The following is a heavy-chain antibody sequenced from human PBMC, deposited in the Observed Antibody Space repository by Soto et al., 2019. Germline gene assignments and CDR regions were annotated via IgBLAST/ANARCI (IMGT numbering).Heavy chain of an antibody. CDR1: GFTLSSYA. CDR2: MRGSGGSL. Sequence: EVQLLESGGGLVQPGGSLRLSCAASGFTLSSYAMSWVRQAPGKGLEWVSGMRGSGGSLHYADSVKGRFTISRDNSKNMSYLQTNSLRVEDTAVYFCAKGRGGGATPEGANYWGQGTLVSVS. V-gene: IGHV3-23*01. J-gene: IGHJ4*02. D-gene: IGHD1-26*01. CDR3: AKGRGGGATPEGANY.